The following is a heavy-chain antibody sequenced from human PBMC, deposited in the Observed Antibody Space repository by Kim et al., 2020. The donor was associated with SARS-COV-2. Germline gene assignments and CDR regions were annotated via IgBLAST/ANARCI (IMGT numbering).Heavy chain of an antibody. CDR3: ARCRYSYGPNWFDP. D-gene: IGHD5-18*01. CDR2: INTNTGNP. Sequence: ASVKVSCKASGYTFTSYAMNWVRQAPGQGLEWMGWINTNTGNPTYAQGFTGRFVFSLDTSVSTAYLQISSLKAEDTAVYYCARCRYSYGPNWFDPWGQGTLVTVCS. J-gene: IGHJ5*02. V-gene: IGHV7-4-1*02. CDR1: GYTFTSYA.